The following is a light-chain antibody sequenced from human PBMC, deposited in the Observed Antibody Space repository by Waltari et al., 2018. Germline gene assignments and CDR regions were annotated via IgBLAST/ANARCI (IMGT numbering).Light chain of an antibody. CDR3: QQYYSTPYT. CDR1: QSVLYSSNNKNY. J-gene: IGKJ2*01. CDR2: WAS. Sequence: DIVMTQTPDSLAVSLGERATHNRQSSQSVLYSSNNKNYLAWYQQKPGQPPKLLIYWASTRESGVPDRFSGSGSGTDFTLTISSLQAEDVAVYYCQQYYSTPYTFGQGTKLEIK. V-gene: IGKV4-1*01.